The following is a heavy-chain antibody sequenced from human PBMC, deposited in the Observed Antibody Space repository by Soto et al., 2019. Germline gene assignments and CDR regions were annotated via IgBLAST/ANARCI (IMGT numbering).Heavy chain of an antibody. V-gene: IGHV1-2*02. Sequence: QVQLVQSGAEVKKPGASVKVSCETSGYTFPVSYTHWLRQAPGQGLEWMGWINPNSGDTNYAHKFEGRVTMTRDSSAGTAYMELSGLRSDDTAVYFCVRESAGKTLYGMDVWGQGTTVTVSS. J-gene: IGHJ6*02. CDR2: INPNSGDT. CDR1: GYTFPVSY. CDR3: VRESAGKTLYGMDV. D-gene: IGHD1-1*01.